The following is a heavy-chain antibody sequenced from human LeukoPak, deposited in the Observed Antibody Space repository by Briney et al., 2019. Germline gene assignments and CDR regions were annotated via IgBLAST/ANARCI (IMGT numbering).Heavy chain of an antibody. CDR1: RGSISSSSYY. CDR3: ATTPYGRYGGGFDY. J-gene: IGHJ4*02. Sequence: PSETLSLTRPFPRGSISSSSYYWGWTRHPPGKGLEWIGCVYYCGRTYYNPPLKSRVTISVDTSKNQFSLKLSSVTAADTAVYDCATTPYGRYGGGFDYWGQGTLVTVSS. V-gene: IGHV4-39*07. D-gene: IGHD5-12*01. CDR2: VYYCGRT.